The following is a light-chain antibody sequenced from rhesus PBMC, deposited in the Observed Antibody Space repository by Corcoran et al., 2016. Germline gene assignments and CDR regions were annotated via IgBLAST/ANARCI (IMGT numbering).Light chain of an antibody. CDR3: QQYSSRRT. J-gene: IGKJ1*01. CDR2: KAS. V-gene: IGKV1-22*01. Sequence: DIQMTQSPSSLSASVGDTVTITCRASQGISSWLAWYQQKPGKAPKLLIYKASSLQRGGPSRFSGSGSGTDFPLTISSLQSEDFATYYCQQYSSRRTFGQGTKVEIK. CDR1: QGISSW.